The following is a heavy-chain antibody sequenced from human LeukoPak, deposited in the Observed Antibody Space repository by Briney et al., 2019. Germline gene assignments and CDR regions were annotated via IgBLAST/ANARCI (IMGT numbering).Heavy chain of an antibody. D-gene: IGHD4/OR15-4a*01. V-gene: IGHV4-59*01. CDR1: CGSISSYY. Sequence: PSETLSLTCSVSCGSISSYYWSWIRQPPGKGLEWIGYIYYSGSSNYNPSLKSRVTISVDTSKNHFSLKLTSVTAADTAVYYCARGGRDYQNFDYWGQGTLVTVSS. CDR2: IYYSGSS. CDR3: ARGGRDYQNFDY. J-gene: IGHJ4*02.